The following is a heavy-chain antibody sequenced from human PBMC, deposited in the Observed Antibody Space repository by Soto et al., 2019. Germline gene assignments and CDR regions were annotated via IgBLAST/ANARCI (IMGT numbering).Heavy chain of an antibody. CDR2: IWYDGSNK. V-gene: IGHV3-33*01. CDR3: ARANRRLAARSDYFDY. J-gene: IGHJ4*02. CDR1: GFTFSSYG. D-gene: IGHD6-6*01. Sequence: GGSLRLSCAASGFTFSSYGMPWVRQAPGKGLEWVAVIWYDGSNKYYADSVKGRFTISRDNSKNTLYLQMNSLRAEDTAVYYCARANRRLAARSDYFDYWGQGTLVTVSS.